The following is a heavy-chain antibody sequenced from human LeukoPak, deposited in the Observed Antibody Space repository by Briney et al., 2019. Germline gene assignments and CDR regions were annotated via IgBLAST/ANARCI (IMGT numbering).Heavy chain of an antibody. V-gene: IGHV4-34*01. J-gene: IGHJ4*02. CDR2: INHSGST. CDR1: GGSFSGYY. D-gene: IGHD6-19*01. CDR3: ARFPLEPYTSGAIDY. Sequence: PSETLSLTCAVYGGSFSGYYRSWIRQPPGKGLEWIGEINHSGSTNYNPSLKSRVTISVDTSKNQFSLRLSSVTAADTAVYYCARFPLEPYTSGAIDYWGQGTLVTVSS.